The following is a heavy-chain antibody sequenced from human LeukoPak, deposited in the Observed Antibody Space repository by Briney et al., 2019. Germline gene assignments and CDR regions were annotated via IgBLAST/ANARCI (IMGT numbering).Heavy chain of an antibody. J-gene: IGHJ2*01. Sequence: PSDTLSLTRAVSGYSIDSSNWWGWIRQSPGKGLEWVGYIYYSGTTYYNPSLKSRVTMSVDRSKSQFSLRLSSVTAVDTAVYYCARSRLTSGTTFDLGGRGTLVTVSS. D-gene: IGHD1-1*01. CDR2: IYYSGTT. V-gene: IGHV4-28*01. CDR1: GYSIDSSNW. CDR3: ARSRLTSGTTFDL.